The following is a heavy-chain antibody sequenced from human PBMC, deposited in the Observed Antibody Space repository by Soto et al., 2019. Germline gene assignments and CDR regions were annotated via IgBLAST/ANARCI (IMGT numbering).Heavy chain of an antibody. D-gene: IGHD3-10*01. CDR3: ARDTNFYASGSGGDY. Sequence: EVQLVESGGGLVKPGGSLRLSCAASGFTFSSYSMNWVRQAPGKGLEWVSSITSSSNYIHYGDSVKGRFTISRDNAQSSLYLQMNSLRGEETAVYYCARDTNFYASGSGGDYWGQGTLVTVSS. V-gene: IGHV3-21*01. J-gene: IGHJ4*02. CDR1: GFTFSSYS. CDR2: ITSSSNYI.